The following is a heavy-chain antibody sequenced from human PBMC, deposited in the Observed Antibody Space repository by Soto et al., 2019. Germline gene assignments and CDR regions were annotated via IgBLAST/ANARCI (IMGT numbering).Heavy chain of an antibody. V-gene: IGHV4-59*08. CDR1: GGSISSYY. CDR2: IYYSGST. J-gene: IGHJ4*02. Sequence: QVQLQESGPGLVKPSETLSLTCTVSGGSISSYYWSWIRQPPGKGLEWIGYIYYSGSTNYNPSLKGRVTISVDTSKNQVSLKLSSVTAADTAVYYCARRGSSSWFPSFDYWGQGTLVTVSA. CDR3: ARRGSSSWFPSFDY. D-gene: IGHD6-13*01.